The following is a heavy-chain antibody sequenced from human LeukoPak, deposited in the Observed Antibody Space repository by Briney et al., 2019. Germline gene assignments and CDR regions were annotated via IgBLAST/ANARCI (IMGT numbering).Heavy chain of an antibody. CDR1: GFTFSSDG. D-gene: IGHD2-2*01. J-gene: IGHJ4*02. CDR3: AKEGCSSTSCYTDDY. V-gene: IGHV3-30*02. CDR2: IRYDGSNK. Sequence: GGSLRLSCAASGFTFSSDGMHWVRQAPGKGLEWVAFIRYDGSNKYYADSVKGRFTISRDNSKNTLYLQMNSLRAEDTAVYYCAKEGCSSTSCYTDDYWGQGTLVTVSS.